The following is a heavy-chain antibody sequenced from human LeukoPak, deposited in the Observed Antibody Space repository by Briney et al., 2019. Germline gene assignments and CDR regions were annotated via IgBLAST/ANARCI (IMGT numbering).Heavy chain of an antibody. CDR2: IYYSGST. CDR1: GGSISSSSYY. V-gene: IGHV4-61*05. Sequence: NPSETLSLTCTVSGGSISSSSYYWGWIRQPPGKGLEWIGYIYYSGSTNYNPSLKSRVTISVDTSKNQFSLKLSSVTAADTAVYYCARHLFFRGVPISGGNWFDPWGQGTLVTVSS. CDR3: ARHLFFRGVPISGGNWFDP. J-gene: IGHJ5*02. D-gene: IGHD3-10*01.